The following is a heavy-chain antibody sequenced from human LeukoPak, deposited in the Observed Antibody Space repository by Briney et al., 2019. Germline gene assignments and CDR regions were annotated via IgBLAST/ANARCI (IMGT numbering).Heavy chain of an antibody. J-gene: IGHJ5*02. CDR1: GGSISSYY. D-gene: IGHD6-19*01. V-gene: IGHV4-59*01. CDR2: IYYSGST. Sequence: SETLSLTCTVSGGSISSYYWSWIRQPPGKGLEWIGYIYYSGSTNYNPSLKSRVTISVDTSKNQFSLKLSSVTAADTAVYYCARGSGWYLGWFDPWGQGTLVTVSS. CDR3: ARGSGWYLGWFDP.